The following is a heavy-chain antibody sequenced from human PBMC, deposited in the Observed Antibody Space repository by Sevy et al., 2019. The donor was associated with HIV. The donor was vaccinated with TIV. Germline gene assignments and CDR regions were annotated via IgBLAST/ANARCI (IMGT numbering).Heavy chain of an antibody. CDR1: DFSIRSGYY. Sequence: SETLSLTCAVSDFSIRSGYYWAWIRQPPGMGLELIGSVYQSGSTHYNPSLKSRVTISVDTSKTHFSLKLDSVTAADTAVYYCARQGYFYTDAFDIWGQGTMVTVSS. J-gene: IGHJ3*02. D-gene: IGHD2-15*01. CDR2: VYQSGST. CDR3: ARQGYFYTDAFDI. V-gene: IGHV4-38-2*01.